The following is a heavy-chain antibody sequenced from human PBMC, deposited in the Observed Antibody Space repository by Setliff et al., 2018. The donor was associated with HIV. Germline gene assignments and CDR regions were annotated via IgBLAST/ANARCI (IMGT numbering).Heavy chain of an antibody. CDR2: IIPILGVA. CDR1: RSTFNSHT. Sequence: SVKVSCKASRSTFNSHTINWVRQAPGQGLDWMGRIIPILGVANYAQRFQGKVKITADKSTSTAYMELTSLRFDDTAMYYCVRGVQSPPHYSYSYMDVWGEGTMVTVSS. J-gene: IGHJ6*03. V-gene: IGHV1-69*02. D-gene: IGHD3-3*01. CDR3: VRGVQSPPHYSYSYMDV.